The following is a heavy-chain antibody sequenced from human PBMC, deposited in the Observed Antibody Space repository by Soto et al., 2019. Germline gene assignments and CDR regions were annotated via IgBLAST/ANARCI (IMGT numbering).Heavy chain of an antibody. CDR2: ISSSSTI. Sequence: GGALRLSCAASGFTFSTYSMNWVRQAPGKGLEWVSSISSSSTIYYADSVKGRFTISRDNVQNSLYLQMHSLRAEDTAVYYCARERGSGWTFDYWGQGTLVTVSS. J-gene: IGHJ4*02. D-gene: IGHD6-19*01. V-gene: IGHV3-48*01. CDR3: ARERGSGWTFDY. CDR1: GFTFSTYS.